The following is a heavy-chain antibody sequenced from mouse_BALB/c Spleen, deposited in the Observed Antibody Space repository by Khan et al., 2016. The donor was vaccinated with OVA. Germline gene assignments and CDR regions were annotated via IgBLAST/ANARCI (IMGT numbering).Heavy chain of an antibody. Sequence: ELVESGPDLVKPSQSLSLTCTVTGYSITSGYSWHWIRQFPGNKLEWMGYIHYGGNTNYNPSLKSRISITRDTSRNQFFLQLNSVTPEDTATXTGASACGWCTDWGQGTMVTVSA. CDR2: IHYGGNT. J-gene: IGHJ3*01. CDR1: GYSITSGYS. V-gene: IGHV3-1*02. CDR3: ASACGWCTD.